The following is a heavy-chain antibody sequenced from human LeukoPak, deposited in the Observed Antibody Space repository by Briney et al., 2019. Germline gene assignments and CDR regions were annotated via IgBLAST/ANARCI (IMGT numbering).Heavy chain of an antibody. V-gene: IGHV3-53*01. Sequence: GGSLRLSCAASGFTVSSNYMSWVRQAPGKGLEWVSVIYSGGSTYYADSVKGRLTISRDNSKNTLYLQMNSLRAEDTAVYYCAREVFSISSGYYYDYWGQGTLVTVSS. CDR2: IYSGGST. J-gene: IGHJ4*02. D-gene: IGHD3-22*01. CDR1: GFTVSSNY. CDR3: AREVFSISSGYYYDY.